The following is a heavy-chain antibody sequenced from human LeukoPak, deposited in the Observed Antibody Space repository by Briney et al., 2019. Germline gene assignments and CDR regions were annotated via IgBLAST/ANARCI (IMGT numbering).Heavy chain of an antibody. J-gene: IGHJ6*03. Sequence: ASVKVSCKVSGDTLTELSMHWVRQAPGKGLEWMGGFDPEDGETIYAQKFQGRVTMTEDTSTDTAYMELSRLRSDDTAVYYCARSRGPDYYGSGSDFDYYYYYMDVWGKGTTVTISS. CDR1: GDTLTELS. V-gene: IGHV1-24*01. D-gene: IGHD3-10*01. CDR3: ARSRGPDYYGSGSDFDYYYYYMDV. CDR2: FDPEDGET.